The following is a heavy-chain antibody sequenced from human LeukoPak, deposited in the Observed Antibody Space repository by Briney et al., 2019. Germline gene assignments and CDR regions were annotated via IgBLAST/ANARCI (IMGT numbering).Heavy chain of an antibody. CDR2: INSDGSST. Sequence: GGSLRLSCAASGFTFSSYWMHWVRHAPGKGLVWVSRINSDGSSTSYADSVKGRFTISRDNAKNTLYLQMNSLRAEDTAVYYCARKSSTTYYYYYYYGMDVWGQGTTVTVSS. CDR1: GFTFSSYW. D-gene: IGHD2-2*01. CDR3: ARKSSTTYYYYYYYGMDV. V-gene: IGHV3-74*01. J-gene: IGHJ6*02.